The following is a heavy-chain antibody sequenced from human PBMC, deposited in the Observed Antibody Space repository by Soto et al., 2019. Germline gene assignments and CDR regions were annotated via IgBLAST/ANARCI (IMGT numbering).Heavy chain of an antibody. Sequence: SETLSLTCSVSGGSINSDDSFWGWVRQSPGKGLEWIGSLYYGGSTFYNPSLKSRVTISLDTSKNQFSLRLTSVTAADTAIYDCARQLPVGATSWFDPWGQGTLVTVSS. D-gene: IGHD1-26*01. CDR3: ARQLPVGATSWFDP. CDR2: LYYGGST. J-gene: IGHJ5*02. V-gene: IGHV4-39*01. CDR1: GGSINSDDSF.